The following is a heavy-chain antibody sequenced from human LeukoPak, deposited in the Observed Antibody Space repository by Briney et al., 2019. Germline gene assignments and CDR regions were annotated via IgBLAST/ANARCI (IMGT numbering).Heavy chain of an antibody. CDR1: GFTFSSYG. J-gene: IGHJ4*02. Sequence: GGSLRLSCAASGFTFSSYGMHWVRQAPGKGLEWVAVIWYDGSNKYYADSVKGRFTISRDNSKNTLYLQMNSLRAEDTAVYYCAKKGSSSWYVDYWGQGNLVTVSS. V-gene: IGHV3-33*06. CDR3: AKKGSSSWYVDY. D-gene: IGHD6-13*01. CDR2: IWYDGSNK.